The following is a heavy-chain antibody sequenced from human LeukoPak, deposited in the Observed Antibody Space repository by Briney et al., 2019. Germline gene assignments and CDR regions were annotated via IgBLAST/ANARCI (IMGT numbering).Heavy chain of an antibody. J-gene: IGHJ4*02. CDR1: GYTFTGYY. CDR3: ARSDAATDYFDY. V-gene: IGHV1-2*02. D-gene: IGHD5-18*01. Sequence: ASVKVSCKASGYTFTGYYMHWVRQAPGQGLEWMGWINPNSGGTNYAQKFQGRVTMTRDTSMSTAYMELSRLRSDDTAVYYCARSDAATDYFDYWGQGTLVTVSS. CDR2: INPNSGGT.